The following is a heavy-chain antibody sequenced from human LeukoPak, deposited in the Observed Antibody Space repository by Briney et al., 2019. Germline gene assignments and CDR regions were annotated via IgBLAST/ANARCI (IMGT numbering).Heavy chain of an antibody. V-gene: IGHV3-21*01. CDR2: ISSSSSYI. CDR1: GFTFSSYG. Sequence: GGSLRLSCAASGFTFSSYGMHWVRQAPGKGLEWVSSISSSSSYIYYADSVKGRFTISRDNAKNSLYLQMNSLRAEDTAVYYCARADVVVPAAPIGWFDPWGQGTLVTVSS. D-gene: IGHD2-2*01. CDR3: ARADVVVPAAPIGWFDP. J-gene: IGHJ5*02.